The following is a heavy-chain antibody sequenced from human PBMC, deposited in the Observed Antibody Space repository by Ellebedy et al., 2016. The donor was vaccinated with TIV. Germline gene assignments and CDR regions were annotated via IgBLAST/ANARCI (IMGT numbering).Heavy chain of an antibody. CDR3: ARIAIVGAHDAFDI. CDR1: GGSFSGYY. Sequence: SETLSLXXAVYGGSFSGYYWSWIRQPPGKGLEWIGEINHSGSTNYNPSLKSRVTISVDTSKNQFSLKLSSVTAADTAVYYCARIAIVGAHDAFDIWGQGTMVTVSS. V-gene: IGHV4-34*01. CDR2: INHSGST. D-gene: IGHD1-26*01. J-gene: IGHJ3*02.